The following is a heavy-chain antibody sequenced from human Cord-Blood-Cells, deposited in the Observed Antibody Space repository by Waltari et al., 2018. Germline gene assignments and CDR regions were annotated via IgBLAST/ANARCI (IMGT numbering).Heavy chain of an antibody. D-gene: IGHD3-10*01. CDR2: ISYDGSNK. J-gene: IGHJ4*02. V-gene: IGHV3-30*18. Sequence: QVQLVESGGGVVQPGRYLRLSCAASGFTFSSYGMHWVRKAPGKGLGWVAVISYDGSNKYYADSVKGRFTISRDNSKNTLYLQMNSLRAEDTAVYYCAKSEGGSGSYWSIDYWGQGTLVTVSS. CDR1: GFTFSSYG. CDR3: AKSEGGSGSYWSIDY.